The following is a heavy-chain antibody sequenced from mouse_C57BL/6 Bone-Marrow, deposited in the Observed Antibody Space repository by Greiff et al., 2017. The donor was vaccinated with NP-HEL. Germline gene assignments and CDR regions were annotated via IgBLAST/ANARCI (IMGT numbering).Heavy chain of an antibody. V-gene: IGHV1-64*01. CDR1: GYTFTSYW. Sequence: VQLQQPGAELVKPGASVKLSCKASGYTFTSYWMHWVKQRPGQGLEWIGMIHPNSGSTNYNEKFKSKATLTVDKSSSTAYMQLSSLTSEDSAVYYCARVYSNSWYFDVWGTGTTVTVSS. CDR3: ARVYSNSWYFDV. D-gene: IGHD2-5*01. CDR2: IHPNSGST. J-gene: IGHJ1*03.